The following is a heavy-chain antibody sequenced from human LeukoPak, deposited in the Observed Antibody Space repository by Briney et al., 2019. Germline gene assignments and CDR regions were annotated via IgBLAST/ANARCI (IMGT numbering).Heavy chain of an antibody. CDR3: ARRCSSTSCLQY. Sequence: GGSLRLSCAASGFTFSTYSMNWVRQAPGKGLEWVSSISSTRIYIYYADSVRGRFTISRDNAKKSLYLQMNSLRAEDTAVYYCARRCSSTSCLQYWGQGTLVTVSS. J-gene: IGHJ4*02. V-gene: IGHV3-21*01. CDR2: ISSTRIYI. D-gene: IGHD2-2*01. CDR1: GFTFSTYS.